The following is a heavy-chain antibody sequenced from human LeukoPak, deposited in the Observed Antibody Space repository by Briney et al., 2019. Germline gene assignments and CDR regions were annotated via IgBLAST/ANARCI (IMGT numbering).Heavy chain of an antibody. CDR3: ARHFTGWYVVDY. V-gene: IGHV4-39*01. CDR2: IYYSGNT. J-gene: IGHJ4*02. Sequence: SETLSLTCTVSGGSISSSNYYWAWIRQPPGKGLEWIGSIYYSGNTYYNPSLKSRVTISVDTSKDQFSLKLSSVTAADTAVYYCARHFTGWYVVDYWGQGTLVTVSS. D-gene: IGHD6-19*01. CDR1: GGSISSSNYY.